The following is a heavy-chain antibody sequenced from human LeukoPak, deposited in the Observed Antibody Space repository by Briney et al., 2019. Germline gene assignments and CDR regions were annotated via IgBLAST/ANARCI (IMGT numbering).Heavy chain of an antibody. V-gene: IGHV1-69*04. CDR2: IIPIFGIA. D-gene: IGHD3-3*01. CDR1: GGTFSSYA. CDR3: ASIQGRFLEWLPEKN. Sequence: SVNVSCKASGGTFSSYAISWVRQAPGQGLEWMGRIIPIFGIANYAQKFQGRVTITAEKSTSTAYMELSSLRSEDTVVYYCASIQGRFLEWLPEKNWGQGTLVTVSS. J-gene: IGHJ4*02.